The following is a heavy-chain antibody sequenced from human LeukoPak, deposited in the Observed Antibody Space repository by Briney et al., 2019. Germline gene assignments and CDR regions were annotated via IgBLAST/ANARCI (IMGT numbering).Heavy chain of an antibody. V-gene: IGHV3-23*01. D-gene: IGHD5-18*01. J-gene: IGHJ4*02. CDR3: AKGRGYSYGFIYFDY. CDR1: GFTFSNYA. CDR2: ITSGGST. Sequence: PGGSLRLSCAASGFTFSNYAMTWVRQAPGKGLEWVSSITSGGSTSYADSVKGRFTISRDNSKNTLFLQMNSLRAEDTAVYYCAKGRGYSYGFIYFDYWGQGTLVTVSS.